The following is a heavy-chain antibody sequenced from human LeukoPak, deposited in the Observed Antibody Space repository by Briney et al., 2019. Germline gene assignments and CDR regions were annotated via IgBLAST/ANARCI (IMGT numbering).Heavy chain of an antibody. D-gene: IGHD2-21*02. CDR2: ISSRDSAV. Sequence: PGGSLRLPCAASGFSFSDYYMSWIRQAPGKGLEWLSYISSRDSAVDYADSVKGRFTISRDNAKNSLYLQMNSLRAEDTAMYYCVRDNAVATTIYWGQGTLVTVSS. J-gene: IGHJ4*02. CDR3: VRDNAVATTIY. V-gene: IGHV3-11*01. CDR1: GFSFSDYY.